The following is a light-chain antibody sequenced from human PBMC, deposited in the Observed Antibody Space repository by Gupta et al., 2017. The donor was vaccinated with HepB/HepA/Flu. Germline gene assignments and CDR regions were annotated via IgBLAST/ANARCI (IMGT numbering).Light chain of an antibody. CDR3: QSYDSSLSAHVV. CDR1: SSNIGAGYD. V-gene: IGLV1-40*01. CDR2: GNS. J-gene: IGLJ2*01. Sequence: QSVLTPPPSVSGAPGQRVTISCTGRSSNIGAGYDVPWYQQLPGTAPKLLIYGNSNRPSGVPDRFSGSKSGTSASLAITGLQAEDEADYYCQSYDSSLSAHVVFGGGTKLTVL.